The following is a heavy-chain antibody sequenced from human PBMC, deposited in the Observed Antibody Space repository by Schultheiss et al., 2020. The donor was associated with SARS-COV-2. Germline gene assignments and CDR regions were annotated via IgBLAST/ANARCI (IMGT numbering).Heavy chain of an antibody. D-gene: IGHD3-22*01. CDR1: GFTFSDHY. CDR2: ILYDGSNK. Sequence: GGSLRLSCAASGFTFSDHYMDWVRQAPGKGLEWVAVILYDGSNKYYADSVKGRFTISRDNSKNTLYLQMNSLRAEDTAVYYCARDDSAFGYYDSSGGAFDYWGQGTLVTVSS. V-gene: IGHV3-30*01. J-gene: IGHJ4*02. CDR3: ARDDSAFGYYDSSGGAFDY.